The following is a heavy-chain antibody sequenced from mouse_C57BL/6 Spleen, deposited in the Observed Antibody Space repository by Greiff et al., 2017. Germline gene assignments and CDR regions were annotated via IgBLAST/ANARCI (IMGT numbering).Heavy chain of an antibody. J-gene: IGHJ1*03. D-gene: IGHD1-1*01. CDR2: INPNNGGT. CDR1: GYTFTDYN. V-gene: IGHV1-18*01. CDR3: ARGYYGSSYVSWYFDV. Sequence: EVQLQQSGPELVKPGASVKIPCKASGYTFTDYNMDWVKQSHGKSLEWIGDINPNNGGTIYNQKFKGKATLTVEKSSSNAYMELRSLTSEDTAVYDCARGYYGSSYVSWYFDVWGTGTTVTVSS.